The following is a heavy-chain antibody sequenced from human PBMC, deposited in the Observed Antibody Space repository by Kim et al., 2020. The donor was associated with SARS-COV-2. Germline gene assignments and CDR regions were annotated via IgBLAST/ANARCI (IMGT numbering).Heavy chain of an antibody. J-gene: IGHJ6*02. CDR1: GFTFSSYA. CDR3: ARVDSSSSGMDV. CDR2: ISYDGSNK. V-gene: IGHV3-30-3*01. Sequence: GGSLRLSCAASGFTFSSYAMHWVRQAPGKGLEWVAVISYDGSNKYYADSVKGRLTISRDNSKNTLYLQMNSLRAEDTAAYYCARVDSSSSGMDVWGQGTT. D-gene: IGHD6-6*01.